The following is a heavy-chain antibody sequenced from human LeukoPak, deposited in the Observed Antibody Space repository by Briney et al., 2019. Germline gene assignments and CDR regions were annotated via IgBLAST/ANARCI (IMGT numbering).Heavy chain of an antibody. V-gene: IGHV3-7*01. D-gene: IGHD2-2*01. J-gene: IGHJ4*02. CDR3: ARDGLPVALDK. CDR1: GFNFNRHW. Sequence: GGSLRLSCAASGFNFNRHWMTWVRQAPGKGLEWIANVNPDMSEKNYVESVKGRFTISRDKVKNSLYLQMNSLRGDDTAVYYCARDGLPVALDKWGQGTLVTVSS. CDR2: VNPDMSEK.